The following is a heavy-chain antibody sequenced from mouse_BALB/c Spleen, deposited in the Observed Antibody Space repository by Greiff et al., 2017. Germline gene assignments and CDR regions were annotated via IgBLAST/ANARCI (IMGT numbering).Heavy chain of an antibody. J-gene: IGHJ4*01. D-gene: IGHD2-14*01. CDR3: ARGYRYDGGYAMDY. Sequence: VQLQESGAELVRPGVSVKISCKGSGYTFTDYAMHWVKQSHAKSLEWIGVISTYYGDASYNQKFKGKATMTVDKSSSTAYMELARLTSEDSAIYYCARGYRYDGGYAMDYWGQGTSVTVSS. V-gene: IGHV1S137*01. CDR1: GYTFTDYA. CDR2: ISTYYGDA.